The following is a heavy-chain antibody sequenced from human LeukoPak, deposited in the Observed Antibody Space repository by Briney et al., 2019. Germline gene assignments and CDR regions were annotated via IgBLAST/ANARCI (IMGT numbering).Heavy chain of an antibody. CDR1: GFTFSSYS. CDR2: ISSSSSTI. D-gene: IGHD6-19*01. CDR3: ARDGSEYSSGSFDY. V-gene: IGHV3-48*02. J-gene: IGHJ4*02. Sequence: GGSLRLSCAASGFTFSSYSMNWVRQAPGKGLEWVSYISSSSSTIYYADSVKGRFTISRDNARNSLYLQMNSLRDEDTAVYYCARDGSEYSSGSFDYWGQGTLVTVSS.